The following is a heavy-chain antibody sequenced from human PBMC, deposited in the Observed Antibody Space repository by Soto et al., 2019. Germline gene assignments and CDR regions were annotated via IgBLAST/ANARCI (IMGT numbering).Heavy chain of an antibody. V-gene: IGHV3-23*01. CDR3: AKDGQYRTDGFDV. CDR2: LSRGGGTT. J-gene: IGHJ3*01. Sequence: GGSLRLSCAASGFTFSSHGMSWVRQAPGKGLEWIAGLSRGGGTTYYADSVKGRFTISRDNSKNTLDLIMNSLKVEDTALYYCAKDGQYRTDGFDVWGQGAMVTVSS. D-gene: IGHD6-6*01. CDR1: GFTFSSHG.